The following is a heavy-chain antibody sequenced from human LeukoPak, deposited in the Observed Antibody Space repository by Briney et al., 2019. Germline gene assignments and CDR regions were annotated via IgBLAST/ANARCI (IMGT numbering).Heavy chain of an antibody. D-gene: IGHD4-11*01. CDR1: GFTFDDYG. CDR3: AKDPHDDYSNHDWFDP. J-gene: IGHJ5*02. CDR2: INWNGGST. Sequence: PGGSLRLSCAASGFTFDDYGMSWVRQAPGKGLEWVSGINWNGGSTGYADSVKGRFTISRDNAKNSLYLQMNSLRAEDTAVYYCAKDPHDDYSNHDWFDPWGQGTLVTVSS. V-gene: IGHV3-20*04.